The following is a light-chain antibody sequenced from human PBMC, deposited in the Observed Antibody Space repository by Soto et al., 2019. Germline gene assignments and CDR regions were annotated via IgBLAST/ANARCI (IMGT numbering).Light chain of an antibody. CDR3: QQYGRSPLT. Sequence: EIVLTQSPGTLSLSPGERATLSCKASQSVRSSYLAWYQQKPGQAPRLLIYAASSRATDIPDRFSGSGSGTDFILTISRLEPEDFAVYYCQQYGRSPLTFGGGTKVEIK. V-gene: IGKV3-20*01. J-gene: IGKJ4*01. CDR1: QSVRSSY. CDR2: AAS.